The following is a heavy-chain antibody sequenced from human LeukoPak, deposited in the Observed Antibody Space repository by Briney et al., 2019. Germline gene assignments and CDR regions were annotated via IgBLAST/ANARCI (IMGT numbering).Heavy chain of an antibody. CDR2: IRSKANSYAT. V-gene: IGHV3-73*01. CDR1: GFTFSGSA. CDR3: ARHDDGDYGNDN. J-gene: IGHJ4*02. D-gene: IGHD4-17*01. Sequence: GGSLRLSCAASGFTFSGSAMHRVRQASGKGLEWVGLIRSKANSYATAYGASVKGRFTISRDDSKNTAYLQMNSLKTEDTAVYYCARHDDGDYGNDNWGQGTLVTVSS.